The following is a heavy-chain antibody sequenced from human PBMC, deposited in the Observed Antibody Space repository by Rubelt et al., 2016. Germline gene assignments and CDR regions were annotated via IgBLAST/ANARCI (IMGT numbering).Heavy chain of an antibody. J-gene: IGHJ4*02. CDR3: SPGTDDFDY. D-gene: IGHD1-26*01. CDR2: IYHSGST. CDR1: GGSMSSIDW. Sequence: QVQLQESGPGLVKPSGTLSLTCAVSGGSMSSIDWWIWVRQPPGKGLAWIGYIYHSGSTNYSHSLKGRIPMSVDTSKNQSSLKLNSVTAADTAVYYCSPGTDDFDYWGRGTLVTVSS. V-gene: IGHV4-4*02.